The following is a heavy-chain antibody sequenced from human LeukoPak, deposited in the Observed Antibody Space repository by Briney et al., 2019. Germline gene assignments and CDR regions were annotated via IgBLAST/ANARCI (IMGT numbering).Heavy chain of an antibody. V-gene: IGHV4-30-4*01. CDR3: ATYYPPYYFDY. D-gene: IGHD3-10*01. J-gene: IGHJ4*02. Sequence: SETLSLTCTDSGGSISSGDYYWSWIRQPPGKGLEWIGYIYYSGSTYYNPSLKSRVTISVDTSKNQFSLKLSSVTAADTAVYYCATYYPPYYFDYWGQGTLVTVSS. CDR1: GGSISSGDYY. CDR2: IYYSGST.